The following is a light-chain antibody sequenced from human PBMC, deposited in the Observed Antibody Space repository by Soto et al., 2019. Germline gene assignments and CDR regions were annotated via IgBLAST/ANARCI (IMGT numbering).Light chain of an antibody. V-gene: IGKV1-39*01. CDR3: QQSDSAPLT. Sequence: DIQMTQSPSSLSASVGERVTITCRASRSISSFLNWYQQKPGKAPQLLIYAASSLQGGVPSRFSGSGSGTDFTLTISSLQPEDSATYYCQQSDSAPLTFGGGTRVEVK. CDR2: AAS. CDR1: RSISSF. J-gene: IGKJ4*01.